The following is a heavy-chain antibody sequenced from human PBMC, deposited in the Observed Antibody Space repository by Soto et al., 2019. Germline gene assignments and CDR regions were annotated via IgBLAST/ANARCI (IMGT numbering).Heavy chain of an antibody. CDR1: GFTFSSDA. V-gene: IGHV3-30-3*01. J-gene: IGHJ6*02. CDR2: ISYDGNNK. D-gene: IGHD2-15*01. Sequence: QVQLVESGGGVVQPGRSLRLSCAASGFTFSSDAMYWVRQAPGKGLEWVAGISYDGNNKYYADSVKGRFTISRDNSKNALYLQMSSLRDKDTAVYYCARAGCDGGSCYTLVGLRHGMDVWGQGTTVTVSS. CDR3: ARAGCDGGSCYTLVGLRHGMDV.